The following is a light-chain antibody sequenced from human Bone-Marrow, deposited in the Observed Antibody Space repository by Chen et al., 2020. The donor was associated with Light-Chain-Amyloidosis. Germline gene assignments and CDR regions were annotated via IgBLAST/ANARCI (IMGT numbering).Light chain of an antibody. CDR1: SRDVGGYDF. V-gene: IGLV2-8*01. Sequence: QSAPTQPPSASGSLGQSVTISCTGTSRDVGGYDFVSWYQQHPGKAPKLIIYEVTKRPSGVPDRFSGSKSGNTASLTVSGLQAEDEADYFCSSYGGLRFVVFGGGTKLNVL. CDR2: EVT. J-gene: IGLJ2*01. CDR3: SSYGGLRFVV.